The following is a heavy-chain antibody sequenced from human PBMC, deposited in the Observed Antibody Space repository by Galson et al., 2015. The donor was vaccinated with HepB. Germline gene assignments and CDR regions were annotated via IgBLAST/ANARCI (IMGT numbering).Heavy chain of an antibody. Sequence: SLRLSCAASGFTFSSLGMTWVRQAPGKGLECVSAIGVNAGSTEYADSVKGRFTSSRDNSKNMLYLQMSNLRAEDTAVYYCAKGTTNIDYWGQGTLVTVSS. V-gene: IGHV3-23*01. CDR1: GFTFSSLG. D-gene: IGHD1-1*01. CDR2: IGVNAGST. CDR3: AKGTTNIDY. J-gene: IGHJ4*02.